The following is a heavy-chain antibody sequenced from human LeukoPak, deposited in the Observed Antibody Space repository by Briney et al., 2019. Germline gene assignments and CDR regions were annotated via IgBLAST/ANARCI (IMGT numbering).Heavy chain of an antibody. J-gene: IGHJ4*02. CDR3: ARPNWNDLHFDY. CDR2: IYYSGNT. Sequence: SETLSLTCAVYGGSFSGYYWGWIRQPPGKGLEWIGSIYYSGNTYYNPSLKSRVTISVDTSKNQFSLRLSSVTAADTAVYYCARPNWNDLHFDYWGQGTLVTVSS. D-gene: IGHD1-1*01. V-gene: IGHV4-34*01. CDR1: GGSFSGYY.